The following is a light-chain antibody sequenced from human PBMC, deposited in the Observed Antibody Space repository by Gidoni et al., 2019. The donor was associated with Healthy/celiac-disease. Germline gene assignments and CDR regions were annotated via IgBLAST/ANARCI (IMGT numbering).Light chain of an antibody. V-gene: IGKV1-5*01. J-gene: IGKJ1*01. CDR1: QSISSW. CDR2: DAS. Sequence: DIQMTQSPSTLSASVGDRVTITCRASQSISSWLAWYQQKPGKAPKLLIYDASSLESGVPSRFSGSGSGTEFTLTISSLQPDDFATYYCQQYNSSFXQXTKVEIK. CDR3: QQYNSS.